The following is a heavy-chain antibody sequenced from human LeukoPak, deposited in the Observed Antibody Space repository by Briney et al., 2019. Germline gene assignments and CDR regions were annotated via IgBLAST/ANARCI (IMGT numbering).Heavy chain of an antibody. Sequence: SVKVSCKASGGTLSSYAISWVRQAPGQGLEWMGRIIPILGIANYAQKFQGRVTITADKSTSTAYMELSSLRSEDTAVYYCARDASGNLEWLLYGIDYWGQGTLVTVSS. D-gene: IGHD3-3*01. CDR3: ARDASGNLEWLLYGIDY. J-gene: IGHJ4*02. CDR1: GGTLSSYA. V-gene: IGHV1-69*04. CDR2: IIPILGIA.